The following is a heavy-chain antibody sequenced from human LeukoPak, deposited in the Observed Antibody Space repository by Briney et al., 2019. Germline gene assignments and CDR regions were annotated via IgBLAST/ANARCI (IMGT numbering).Heavy chain of an antibody. V-gene: IGHV3-74*01. D-gene: IGHD2-2*01. J-gene: IGHJ3*02. CDR1: GFTFSSYW. Sequence: GGSLRLSCAASGFTFSSYWMHWVRQAPGKGLVWVSRINSDGSSTSYADSVKGRFTISRDNAKNTLYLQMNSLRAEDTAVYYCARDPRYQLLSDAFDIWGQGTMVTVSS. CDR2: INSDGSST. CDR3: ARDPRYQLLSDAFDI.